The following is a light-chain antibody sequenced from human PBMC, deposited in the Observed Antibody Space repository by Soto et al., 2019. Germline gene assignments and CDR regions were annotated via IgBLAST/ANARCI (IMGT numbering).Light chain of an antibody. CDR1: QTISSS. CDR2: NAS. J-gene: IGKJ3*01. V-gene: IGKV3-11*01. Sequence: EIVLTQSPATLSLSPGERATLSCRASQTISSSLAWYHQKPGQAPRLLIYNASNRATGIPGRFSGRRSGTDYALTVCSIEPQDFAVYDCQLRSSGPLCAFGPGTKVHIK. CDR3: QLRSSGPLCA.